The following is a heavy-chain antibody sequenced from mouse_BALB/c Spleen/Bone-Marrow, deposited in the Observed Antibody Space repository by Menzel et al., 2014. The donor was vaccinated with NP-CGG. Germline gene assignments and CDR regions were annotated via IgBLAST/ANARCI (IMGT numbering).Heavy chain of an antibody. CDR2: IYPSDSYT. J-gene: IGHJ4*01. CDR1: GYTFTSYW. D-gene: IGHD2-10*02. Sequence: VHLVESGAELVRPGASVKVSCKASGYTFTSYWINWVKQRPGQGLEWIGNIYPSDSYTNYNQNFKDKATLTVDKSSSTAYMQLSSPTSEDSAVYYCTRQYGNCYAMDYWGQGTSVTVSS. CDR3: TRQYGNCYAMDY. V-gene: IGHV1S126*01.